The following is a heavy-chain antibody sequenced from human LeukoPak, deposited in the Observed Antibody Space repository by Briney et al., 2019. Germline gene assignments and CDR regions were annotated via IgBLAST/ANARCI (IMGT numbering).Heavy chain of an antibody. CDR1: GFTFSSYA. CDR3: ARDPYDILTGGPLDY. CDR2: ISSNGGST. D-gene: IGHD3-9*01. J-gene: IGHJ4*02. Sequence: GGSLRLSCAASGFTFSSYAMHWVRQAPGKGLDYVSAISSNGGSTYYANSVKGRFTISRDNSKNTLYLQMGSLRAEDMAVYYCARDPYDILTGGPLDYWGQGTLVTVSS. V-gene: IGHV3-64*01.